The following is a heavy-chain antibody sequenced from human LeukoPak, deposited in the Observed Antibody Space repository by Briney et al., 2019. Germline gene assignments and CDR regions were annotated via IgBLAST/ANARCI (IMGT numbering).Heavy chain of an antibody. CDR2: IDGDGSST. J-gene: IGHJ6*03. CDR3: ARAVGSSGPDYYYYMDV. Sequence: GRSLRLVWAADGLTVGSYWVHSVRQDPGEGRGWVSRIDGDGSSTSYADSVKGRFTISRDNAKNTLYLQMNSLRAEDTAVYYCARAVGSSGPDYYYYMDVWGKGTTVTISS. V-gene: IGHV3-74*01. CDR1: GLTVGSYW. D-gene: IGHD3-22*01.